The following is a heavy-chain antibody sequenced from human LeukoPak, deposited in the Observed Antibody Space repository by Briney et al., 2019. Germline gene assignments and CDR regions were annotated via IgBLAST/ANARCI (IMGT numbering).Heavy chain of an antibody. Sequence: ASVKVSCKASGYTFTGYYMHWVRQAPGQGLEWMGWINPNSGGTNYAQKFQGRVTMTRDTSISTAYMELSRLRSDDTAVYYCARDRLTAAAGTGRWFDPWGQGTLVTVSS. CDR1: GYTFTGYY. CDR3: ARDRLTAAAGTGRWFDP. D-gene: IGHD6-13*01. CDR2: INPNSGGT. J-gene: IGHJ5*02. V-gene: IGHV1-2*02.